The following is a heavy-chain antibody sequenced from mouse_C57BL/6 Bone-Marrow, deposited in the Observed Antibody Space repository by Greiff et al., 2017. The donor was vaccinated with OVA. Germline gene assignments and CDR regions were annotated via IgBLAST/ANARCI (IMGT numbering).Heavy chain of an antibody. CDR2: IFPGSGST. Sequence: QVQLKQSGPELVKPGASVKISCKASGYTFTDYYINWVKQRPGQGLEWIGWIFPGSGSTYYNEKFKGKATFTVDKSSSTAYMLLSSLTSEDSAVYFCARGWLRLYAMDYWGQGTAATVSS. CDR1: GYTFTDYY. J-gene: IGHJ4*01. V-gene: IGHV1-75*01. D-gene: IGHD2-2*01. CDR3: ARGWLRLYAMDY.